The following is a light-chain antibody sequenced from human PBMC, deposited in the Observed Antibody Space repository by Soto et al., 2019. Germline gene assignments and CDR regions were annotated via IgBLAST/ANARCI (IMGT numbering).Light chain of an antibody. Sequence: QSVLTQPPSVSGAPGQRITISCTGSSTNIGACYDVHWYQQHPGTVPTLLIYGNSNRPSGVPDRFSGSKSGTASSLAIAGLHEEDAAYYYCQSYGGSMSYVFGTGTKVTVL. J-gene: IGLJ1*01. CDR3: QSYGGSMSYV. CDR1: STNIGACYD. V-gene: IGLV1-40*01. CDR2: GNS.